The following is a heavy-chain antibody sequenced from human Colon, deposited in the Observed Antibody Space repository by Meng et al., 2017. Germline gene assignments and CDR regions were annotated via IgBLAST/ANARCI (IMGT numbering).Heavy chain of an antibody. D-gene: IGHD4-11*01. CDR1: GGTFSSYA. V-gene: IGHV1-2*06. Sequence: ASVKVSCKASGGTFSSYAISWVRQAPGQGLEWMGRINPNSGGTNYAQKFQGRVTMTRDTSISTAYMELSRLRSDDTAVYYCARAARIYSNYGMEVWGQGTTVTVSS. J-gene: IGHJ6*02. CDR2: INPNSGGT. CDR3: ARAARIYSNYGMEV.